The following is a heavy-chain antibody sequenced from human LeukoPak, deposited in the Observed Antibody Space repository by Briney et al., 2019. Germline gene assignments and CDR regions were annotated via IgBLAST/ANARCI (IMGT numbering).Heavy chain of an antibody. D-gene: IGHD3-22*01. CDR3: ARDYYDTTGPLTY. CDR1: GFTFSSYW. J-gene: IGHJ4*02. CDR2: IGQDGSEK. Sequence: PGGSLRLSCAASGFTFSSYWMSWVRQAPGKGLQWVANIGQDGSEKYYVDSVKGRFTISRDNAKNSLYLQMNSLRAEDTAVYFCARDYYDTTGPLTYWGQGTLVTVSS. V-gene: IGHV3-7*01.